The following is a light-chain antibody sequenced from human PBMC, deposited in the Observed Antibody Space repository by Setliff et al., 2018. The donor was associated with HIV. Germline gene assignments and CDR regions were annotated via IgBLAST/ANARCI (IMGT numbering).Light chain of an antibody. Sequence: QSALAQPRSVSGSPGQSVTISCTGTSSDVGSYNYVSWYQQHPGKAPKLMIYDVTKRPSGVPDRFSGPKSGNTASLTISGLQAEDEADYYCCSYAGSYTPVIFGGGTKVTVL. CDR1: SSDVGSYNY. CDR2: DVT. J-gene: IGLJ2*01. CDR3: CSYAGSYTPVI. V-gene: IGLV2-11*01.